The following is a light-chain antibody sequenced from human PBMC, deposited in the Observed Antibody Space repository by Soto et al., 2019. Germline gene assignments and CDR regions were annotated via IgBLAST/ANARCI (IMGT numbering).Light chain of an antibody. CDR1: SSDVGGYYY. J-gene: IGLJ1*01. Sequence: LTQPASVSVSTGHSVTISCTGTSSDVGGYYYVSWYQLHPGKAPKLMVFEVSNRPSGVSYRFSGSKSGNTASLTISGLQAEDEADYFCSSYSISTAYLFGTGSKVTV. CDR2: EVS. CDR3: SSYSISTAYL. V-gene: IGLV2-14*01.